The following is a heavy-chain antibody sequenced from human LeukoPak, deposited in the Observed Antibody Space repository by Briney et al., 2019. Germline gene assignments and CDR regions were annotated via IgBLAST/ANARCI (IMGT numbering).Heavy chain of an antibody. J-gene: IGHJ6*02. CDR1: GFTFSDYA. CDR2: IRNKAFRETS. V-gene: IGHV3-49*04. CDR3: ARAGIVAVIGYGMDV. Sequence: GGSLRLSCTTSGFTFSDYALSWVRQAPGKGLEWVSLIRNKAFRETSEYAASVEGRFSISRDASKSNVYLQMNSLQTEDTAVYYCARAGIVAVIGYGMDVWGRGTTVTVSS. D-gene: IGHD5-12*01.